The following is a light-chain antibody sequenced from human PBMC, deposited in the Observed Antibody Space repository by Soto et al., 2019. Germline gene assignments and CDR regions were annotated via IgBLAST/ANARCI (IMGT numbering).Light chain of an antibody. CDR1: QSIGSW. Sequence: DIQMTQSPSTLSASVGDRVTITCRASQSIGSWLAWYQQKPGKAPKLLIYQESSLESGVPSRFSSSGSGTECTLTISSRQPDEFASYYCQQYGSYSPWTFGQGTKVEIK. V-gene: IGKV1-5*03. CDR3: QQYGSYSPWT. J-gene: IGKJ1*01. CDR2: QES.